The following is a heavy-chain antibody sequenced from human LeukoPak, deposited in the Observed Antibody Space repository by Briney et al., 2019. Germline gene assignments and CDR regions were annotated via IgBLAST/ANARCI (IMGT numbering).Heavy chain of an antibody. Sequence: GGSLRLSCAASGFTFSSYWMSWVRQAPGKGLEWVANIKQDGSEKYYVDSVKGRFTISRDNAKNSLYLQMNSLRAEDTAVYYCASPNYDFWSGYLYFDYWGQGTLVTVSS. CDR1: GFTFSSYW. CDR3: ASPNYDFWSGYLYFDY. V-gene: IGHV3-7*01. CDR2: IKQDGSEK. J-gene: IGHJ4*02. D-gene: IGHD3-3*01.